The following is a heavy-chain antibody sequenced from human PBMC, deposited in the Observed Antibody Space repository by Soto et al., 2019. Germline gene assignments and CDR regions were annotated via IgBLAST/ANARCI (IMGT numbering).Heavy chain of an antibody. CDR1: GDSVSSNSAA. Sequence: PSQTLSLTCAISGDSVSSNSAAWNWIRQSPSRGLEWLGRTYYRPKWYNDYAVSVKSRITINPDTSKNQFSLQLNSVTPEDTAVYYCARGVLRFLEWNYGMDVWGQGTTVTVSS. CDR3: ARGVLRFLEWNYGMDV. J-gene: IGHJ6*02. D-gene: IGHD3-3*01. CDR2: TYYRPKWYN. V-gene: IGHV6-1*01.